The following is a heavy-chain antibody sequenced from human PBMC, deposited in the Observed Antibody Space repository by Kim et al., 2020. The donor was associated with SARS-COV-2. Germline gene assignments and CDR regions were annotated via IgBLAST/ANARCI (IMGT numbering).Heavy chain of an antibody. CDR3: ARGWNSGYDY. J-gene: IGHJ4*02. Sequence: TYYAESVKGLFTISSDNSKNTVYLQMNGLRAEDTAVYYCARGWNSGYDYWGQGALVSVSS. V-gene: IGHV3-53*01. D-gene: IGHD5-12*01. CDR2: T.